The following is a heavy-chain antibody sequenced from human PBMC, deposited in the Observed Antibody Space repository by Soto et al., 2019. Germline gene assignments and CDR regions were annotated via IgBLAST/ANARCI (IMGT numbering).Heavy chain of an antibody. J-gene: IGHJ4*02. D-gene: IGHD3-16*01. V-gene: IGHV4-59*01. CDR3: ARAWGLYFHY. Sequence: QVQLQESGPGLVKPSETLSLTCTVSGGSISSYYWSWIRQPPGKGLEWIGYIYYSGSTNYNPSLKSRVTISVDTSKNQFALKLSSVTAADTAVYYCARAWGLYFHYWGQGTLVTVSS. CDR2: IYYSGST. CDR1: GGSISSYY.